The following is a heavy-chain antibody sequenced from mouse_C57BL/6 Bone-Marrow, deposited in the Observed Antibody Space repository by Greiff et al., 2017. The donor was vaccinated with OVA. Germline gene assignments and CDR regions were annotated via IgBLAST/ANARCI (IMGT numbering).Heavy chain of an antibody. CDR1: GYTFTSYW. D-gene: IGHD1-1*01. CDR3: ARRYYGSSWYFDV. J-gene: IGHJ1*03. CDR2: IYPGSGST. V-gene: IGHV1-55*01. Sequence: QVQLQQPGAELVKPGASVKMSCKASGYTFTSYWITWVKQRPGQGLEWIGDIYPGSGSTNYNEEFKSKATLTVDTSSSTAYMQLSSLTSEDSAVYYWARRYYGSSWYFDVWGTGTTVTVSS.